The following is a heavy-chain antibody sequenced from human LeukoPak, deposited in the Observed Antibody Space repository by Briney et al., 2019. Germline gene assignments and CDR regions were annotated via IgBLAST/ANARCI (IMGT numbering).Heavy chain of an antibody. J-gene: IGHJ4*02. D-gene: IGHD5-18*01. V-gene: IGHV4-39*07. CDR1: GGSISSSSYY. Sequence: SETLSLTCTVSGGSISSSSYYWGWIRQPPGKGLEWIGSIYYSGSTYYNPSLKSRVTISVDTSKNQFSLKLSSVTAADTAVYYCARDIGGYSYGFDYWGQGTLVTVSS. CDR3: ARDIGGYSYGFDY. CDR2: IYYSGST.